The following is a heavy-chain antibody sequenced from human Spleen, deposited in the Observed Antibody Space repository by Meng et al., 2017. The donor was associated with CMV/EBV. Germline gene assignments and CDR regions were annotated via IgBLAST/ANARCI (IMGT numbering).Heavy chain of an antibody. V-gene: IGHV1-2*02. CDR3: ARERDGDYDY. D-gene: IGHD4-17*01. CDR2: INPSSGDT. J-gene: IGHJ4*02. Sequence: ASVKVSCKASGYTFTGYYMHWVRQAPGQGLEWMGWINPSSGDTNYAQKFQGRVTMTRDTSITTAHMDLSRLRSDDTAVYYCARERDGDYDYWGQGTLVTVSS. CDR1: GYTFTGYY.